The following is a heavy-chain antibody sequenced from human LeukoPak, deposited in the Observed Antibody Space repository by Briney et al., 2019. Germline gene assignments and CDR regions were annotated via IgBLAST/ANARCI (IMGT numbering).Heavy chain of an antibody. Sequence: PSETLSPTCTVSGGSISSYYWSWIRQPPGKGLELIAYIYNSGSTNYNPSLKSRVTILVDTSKNQFSLKLSSVTAADTAVYYCARSISSGWPPMTYYFDYWGQGTLVTVSS. D-gene: IGHD6-19*01. CDR1: GGSISSYY. J-gene: IGHJ4*02. CDR2: IYNSGST. CDR3: ARSISSGWPPMTYYFDY. V-gene: IGHV4-59*01.